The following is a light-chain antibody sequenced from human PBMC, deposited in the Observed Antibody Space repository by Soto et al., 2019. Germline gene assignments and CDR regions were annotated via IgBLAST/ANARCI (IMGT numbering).Light chain of an antibody. Sequence: QSALTQPASVSGSPGQSITISCTGTSSDVGAYTFVSWYQQHPDKVPKLMIFDVSRRPSGVSDRFSGSKSGNTASLTISGLQAEDEADYYCCSYAGSSTFVVFGGGTKLTVL. CDR2: DVS. CDR3: CSYAGSSTFVV. J-gene: IGLJ2*01. CDR1: SSDVGAYTF. V-gene: IGLV2-14*03.